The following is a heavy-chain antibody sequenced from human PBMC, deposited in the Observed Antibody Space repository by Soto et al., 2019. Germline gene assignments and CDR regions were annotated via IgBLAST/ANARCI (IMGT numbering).Heavy chain of an antibody. CDR1: GFTFSSYA. Sequence: GGSLRLSCSASGFTFSSYAMHWVRQAPGKGLEYVSAISSNGGSTYYADSVKGRFTISRDNSKNTLYLQMSSLRAEDTAVYYCILRFLEWSLNPDNWFDPWGQGTLVTVSS. V-gene: IGHV3-64D*08. CDR3: ILRFLEWSLNPDNWFDP. J-gene: IGHJ5*02. CDR2: ISSNGGST. D-gene: IGHD3-3*01.